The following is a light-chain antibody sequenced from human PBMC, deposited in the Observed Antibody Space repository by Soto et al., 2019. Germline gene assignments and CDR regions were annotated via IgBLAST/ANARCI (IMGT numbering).Light chain of an antibody. V-gene: IGKV3-20*01. CDR2: GIF. CDR1: QSLKTNF. J-gene: IGKJ2*01. CDR3: QHYDGSPRT. Sequence: TVLTQSPGTVFLSPGERATLYCRTSQSLKTNFLAWYQQRPGQAPRLLIYGIFNRAAGVPGRFSGSGSGTDFTLTISGLEPEDSAVYYCQHYDGSPRTFGLGTKVEVK.